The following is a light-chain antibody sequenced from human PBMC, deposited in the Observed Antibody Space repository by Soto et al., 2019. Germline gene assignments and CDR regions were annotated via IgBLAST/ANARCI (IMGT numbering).Light chain of an antibody. CDR3: HHYSSDAPLP. CDR2: DAY. Sequence: DIQMTQSPSTLSASAGDRVTITCRASQSISSWLAWYQQKPGKAPKLLIYDAYSLESGTPSRFSGRRSETEFTLSIASVQPEDFATYYCHHYSSDAPLPVGAGTQLDSK. V-gene: IGKV1-5*01. J-gene: IGKJ4*01. CDR1: QSISSW.